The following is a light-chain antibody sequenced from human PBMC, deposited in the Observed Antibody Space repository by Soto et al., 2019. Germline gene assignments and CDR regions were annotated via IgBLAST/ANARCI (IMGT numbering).Light chain of an antibody. CDR3: QQYGSSRRT. CDR1: QSVSSSY. J-gene: IGKJ1*01. Sequence: EIVLTQSPGTLSLSPGERATHSCRASQSVSSSYLAWYQQKPGQAPRLLIYGASSRATGIPDRFSGSGSGTDYTLTISRLEPEDFAVYYCQQYGSSRRTFGQGTKVDIK. V-gene: IGKV3-20*01. CDR2: GAS.